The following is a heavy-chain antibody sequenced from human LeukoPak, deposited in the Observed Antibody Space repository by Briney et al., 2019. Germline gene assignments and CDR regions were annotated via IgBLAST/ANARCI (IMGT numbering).Heavy chain of an antibody. CDR3: ASGLRVVYGMDV. CDR1: GYTCTDFY. Sequence: ASVKLSCKPSGYTCTDFYMNWVRQAPGKGLEWMGWINSNSGDIIYAQTFQGRVTMTRDRSISTVYMDLIGLRSDDTAVYYCASGLRVVYGMDVWDQGTTVTVSS. CDR2: INSNSGDI. V-gene: IGHV1-2*02. J-gene: IGHJ6*02.